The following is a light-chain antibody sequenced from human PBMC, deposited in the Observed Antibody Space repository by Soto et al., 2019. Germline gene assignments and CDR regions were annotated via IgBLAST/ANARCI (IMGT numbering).Light chain of an antibody. CDR3: SSYAGSNNLV. V-gene: IGLV2-8*01. CDR1: SSDVSGYNY. J-gene: IGLJ2*01. CDR2: EVS. Sequence: QSALTQPPSASGSPGQSVTISCTGTSSDVSGYNYVSWYQQHPGKAPKLMIYEVSKRPSGVPDRFSGSKSGNTASLTVSGLQAEDEADYYCSSYAGSNNLVFGGGTKLTDL.